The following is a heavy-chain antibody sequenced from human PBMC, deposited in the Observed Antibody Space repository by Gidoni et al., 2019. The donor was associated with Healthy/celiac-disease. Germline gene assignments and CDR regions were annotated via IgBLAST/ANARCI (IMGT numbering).Heavy chain of an antibody. CDR2: IGTAGDT. V-gene: IGHV3-13*04. D-gene: IGHD6-13*01. Sequence: EVQLVESGGGLVQPGGSLRLSCAASGFTFSSYDMHWVRQATGKGLEWVSAIGTAGDTYYPGSVKGRFTISRENAKNSLYLQMNSLRAGDTAVYYCARGWYSSSRAGGPHPKVNMDVWGKGTTVTVSS. CDR3: ARGWYSSSRAGGPHPKVNMDV. J-gene: IGHJ6*03. CDR1: GFTFSSYD.